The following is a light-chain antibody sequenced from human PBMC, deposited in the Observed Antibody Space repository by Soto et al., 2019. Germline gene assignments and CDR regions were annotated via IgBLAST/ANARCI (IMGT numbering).Light chain of an antibody. CDR1: SSDVGGYNY. V-gene: IGLV2-14*03. CDR2: DVT. J-gene: IGLJ1*01. CDR3: SSYTSSSARKYV. Sequence: QSVLTQPASVSGSPRQSITISCTGASSDVGGYNYVSWYQQHPGKAPKVMIYDVTNRPSGVSSRFSGSKSGNTASLTISGLQAEDEADYYCSSYTSSSARKYVFGTGTKVTVL.